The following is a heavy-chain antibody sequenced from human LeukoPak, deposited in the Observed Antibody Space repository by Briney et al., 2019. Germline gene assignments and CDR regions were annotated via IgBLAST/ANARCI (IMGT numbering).Heavy chain of an antibody. CDR3: TRDWYSSSWYVDY. J-gene: IGHJ4*02. Sequence: PGGSLRLSCTASGFTFGDYAMSWLRQAPGKGLEWVGFIRSKAYGGTTEYAASVKGRITISRDDSKSIAYLQMNSLKTEDTAVYYCTRDWYSSSWYVDYWGQGTLVTVSS. D-gene: IGHD6-13*01. CDR2: IRSKAYGGTT. V-gene: IGHV3-49*03. CDR1: GFTFGDYA.